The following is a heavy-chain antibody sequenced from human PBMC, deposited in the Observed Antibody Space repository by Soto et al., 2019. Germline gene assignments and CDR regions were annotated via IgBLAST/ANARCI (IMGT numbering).Heavy chain of an antibody. CDR2: IIPILNSV. CDR3: ARGLTPRGYSGYLPCDYYYHYVMDV. CDR1: GGTFSTYT. J-gene: IGHJ6*02. Sequence: SVKVSWKGSGGTFSTYTISWVRQAPGQGVEWMGRIIPILNSVNYAQKFQGRVTITADKTTSTAYMELSRLRSDDTAVYYCARGLTPRGYSGYLPCDYYYHYVMDVCGQGTTVTVSS. D-gene: IGHD5-12*01. V-gene: IGHV1-69*08.